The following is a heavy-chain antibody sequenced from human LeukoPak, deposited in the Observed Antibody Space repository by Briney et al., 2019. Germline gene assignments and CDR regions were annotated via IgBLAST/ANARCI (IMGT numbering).Heavy chain of an antibody. D-gene: IGHD3-10*01. Sequence: SETLSLTCTVSGGSISSYYWSWIRQPPGKGLEWIGYIYYSGSTNYNPSLKSRVTISVDTSKNQFSLKLSSVTAADTAAYYCAGQNLLFGELLSWGQGTLVTVSS. J-gene: IGHJ5*02. CDR3: AGQNLLFGELLS. V-gene: IGHV4-59*08. CDR1: GGSISSYY. CDR2: IYYSGST.